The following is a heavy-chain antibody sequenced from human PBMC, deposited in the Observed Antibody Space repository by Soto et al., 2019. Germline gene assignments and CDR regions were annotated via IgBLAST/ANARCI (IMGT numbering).Heavy chain of an antibody. CDR2: MYDSGST. Sequence: PSETLSLTCSVSGGSISSDYWTWIRQPPGKGLEWIGYMYDSGSTKYNPSLKSRVTISVDTSKKQFSLKLTSVTAADTAVYYCARGLAVAGNNWFDPWGQGTLVTVSS. CDR3: ARGLAVAGNNWFDP. J-gene: IGHJ5*02. V-gene: IGHV4-59*01. CDR1: GGSISSDY. D-gene: IGHD6-19*01.